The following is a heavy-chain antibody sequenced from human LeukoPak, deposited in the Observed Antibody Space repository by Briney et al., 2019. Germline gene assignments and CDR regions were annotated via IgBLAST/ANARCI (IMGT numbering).Heavy chain of an antibody. J-gene: IGHJ4*02. CDR1: SGSISSYY. CDR3: ARGQEWYMGIGY. CDR2: VSYSGST. D-gene: IGHD3-3*01. Sequence: SETLSLTCTVSSGSISSYYWTWIRQPPGKGLEWIGYVSYSGSTNYNPSLKSRVTISIDTSKNQFSLKLSSVTAADTAVYYCARGQEWYMGIGYWGQGTLVTVSS. V-gene: IGHV4-59*01.